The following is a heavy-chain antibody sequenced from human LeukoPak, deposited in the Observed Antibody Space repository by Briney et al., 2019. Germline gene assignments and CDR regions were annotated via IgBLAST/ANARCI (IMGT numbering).Heavy chain of an antibody. Sequence: SETLSLTCTVSGGSISSSSYYWGWIRQPPGKGLEWIGYIYYSGSTDYIPSLKSRVTISVDTSKEQFSLKVNSVTAADTAVYYCTRGAGWLIDYWGQGILVTVSS. CDR1: GGSISSSSYY. CDR3: TRGAGWLIDY. V-gene: IGHV4-61*05. J-gene: IGHJ4*02. D-gene: IGHD3-16*01. CDR2: IYYSGST.